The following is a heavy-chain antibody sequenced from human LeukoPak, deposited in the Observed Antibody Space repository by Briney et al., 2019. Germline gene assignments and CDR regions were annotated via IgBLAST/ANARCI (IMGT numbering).Heavy chain of an antibody. CDR3: ARGGGRRFTMKPIDY. V-gene: IGHV4-34*01. D-gene: IGHD3-22*01. CDR1: GGSFSGYY. J-gene: IGHJ4*02. Sequence: PSETLSLTCAVYGGSFSGYYWSWIRQPPGKGLEWIGGINHSGSTNYNPSLKSRVTISVDTSKNQFSLKLSSVTAADTAVYYCARGGGRRFTMKPIDYWGQGTLVTVSS. CDR2: INHSGST.